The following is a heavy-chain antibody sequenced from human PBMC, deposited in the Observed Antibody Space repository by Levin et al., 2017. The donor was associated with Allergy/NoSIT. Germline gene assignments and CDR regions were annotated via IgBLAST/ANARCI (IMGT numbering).Heavy chain of an antibody. V-gene: IGHV3-9*01. Sequence: SLKISCAASGFTFDDYAMHWVRQAPGKGLEWVSGISWNSGSIGYADSVKGRFTISRDNAKNSLYLQMNSLRAEDTALYYCAKVSGYCSGGSCYDYWGQGTLVTVSS. J-gene: IGHJ4*02. CDR2: ISWNSGSI. CDR1: GFTFDDYA. D-gene: IGHD2-15*01. CDR3: AKVSGYCSGGSCYDY.